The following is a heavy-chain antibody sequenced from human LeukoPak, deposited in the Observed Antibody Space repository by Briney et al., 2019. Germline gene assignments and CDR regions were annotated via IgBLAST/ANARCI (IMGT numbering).Heavy chain of an antibody. CDR1: GGSISSYY. CDR3: ARDRHGDKYHDAFDI. V-gene: IGHV4-4*07. J-gene: IGHJ3*02. Sequence: TSETLSLTCTASGGSISSYYWSWIRQPAGKGLEWIGRIYTSGSTNYNPSLKSRVTMSVDTSKSQFSLKLGSVTAADTAVYYCARDRHGDKYHDAFDIWGQGTMVTVSS. D-gene: IGHD4-17*01. CDR2: IYTSGST.